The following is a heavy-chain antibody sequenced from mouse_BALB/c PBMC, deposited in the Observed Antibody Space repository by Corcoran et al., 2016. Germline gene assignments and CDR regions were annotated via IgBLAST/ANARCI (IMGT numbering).Heavy chain of an antibody. CDR3: ARNYGSSYDWYFDV. Sequence: QVQLQQSGAELMKPGASVKISCKATGYTFSSYWIEWVKQRPGHGLEWIGEILHGSGSTNYNEKFKGKATFTADTYSNTAYMQLSSLTSEDSAGYYCARNYGSSYDWYFDVWGAGTTVTVSS. CDR1: GYTFSSYW. J-gene: IGHJ1*01. CDR2: ILHGSGST. V-gene: IGHV1-9*01. D-gene: IGHD1-1*01.